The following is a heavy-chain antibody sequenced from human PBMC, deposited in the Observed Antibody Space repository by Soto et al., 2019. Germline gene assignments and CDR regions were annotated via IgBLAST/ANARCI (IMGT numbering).Heavy chain of an antibody. Sequence: QVQLVESGGGVVQPGRSLRLSCAASGFTFSSYAMHWVRQAPGKGLEWVAVISYDGSNKYYADSVKGRFTISRDNSKNTLYLQMNSLRAEDTAVYYCASGAPRYGGYDWGQGYFDYWGQGTLVTVSS. D-gene: IGHD5-12*01. CDR1: GFTFSSYA. J-gene: IGHJ4*02. CDR3: ASGAPRYGGYDWGQGYFDY. CDR2: ISYDGSNK. V-gene: IGHV3-30-3*01.